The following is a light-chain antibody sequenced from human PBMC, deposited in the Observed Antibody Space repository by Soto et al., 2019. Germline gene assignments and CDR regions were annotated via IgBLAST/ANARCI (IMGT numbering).Light chain of an antibody. CDR1: NIGSKN. Sequence: SYELTQPLSVSVALGQTARITCGGNNIGSKNVHWYQQKPGQAPVLVIYRDNNRPSGIPERFSGSNSGNTATLTISRAQDGDEADYYCQVWDSSTGVFGTGTKVTVL. CDR3: QVWDSSTGV. CDR2: RDN. V-gene: IGLV3-9*01. J-gene: IGLJ1*01.